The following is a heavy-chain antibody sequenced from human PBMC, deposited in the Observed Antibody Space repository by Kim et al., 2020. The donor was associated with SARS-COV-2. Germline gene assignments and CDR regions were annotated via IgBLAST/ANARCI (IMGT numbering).Heavy chain of an antibody. V-gene: IGHV3-30-3*01. Sequence: GGSLRLSCAASGFTFSSYAMHWVRQAPGKGLEWVAVISYDGSNKYYADSVKGRFTISRDNSKNTLYLQMNSLRAEDTAVYYCARDGVQEWLRSGFDYWGQGTLVTVSS. D-gene: IGHD5-12*01. CDR1: GFTFSSYA. CDR3: ARDGVQEWLRSGFDY. J-gene: IGHJ4*02. CDR2: ISYDGSNK.